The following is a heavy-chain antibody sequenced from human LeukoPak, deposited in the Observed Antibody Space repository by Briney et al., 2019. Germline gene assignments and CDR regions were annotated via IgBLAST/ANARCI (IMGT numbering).Heavy chain of an antibody. J-gene: IGHJ4*02. V-gene: IGHV4-34*01. Sequence: KSSETLSLTCAVYGGSFSGYYWSWIRQPPGKGLEWIGEINHSGSTNYNPSLKSRVTISVDTSKNQFSLKLSSVTAADTAVYYCARLIVVVPAANFDYWGQGTLVTVSS. D-gene: IGHD2-2*01. CDR2: INHSGST. CDR3: ARLIVVVPAANFDY. CDR1: GGSFSGYY.